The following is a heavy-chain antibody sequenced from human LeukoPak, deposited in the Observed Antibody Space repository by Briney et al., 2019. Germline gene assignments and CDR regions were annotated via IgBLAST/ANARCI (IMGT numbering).Heavy chain of an antibody. V-gene: IGHV3-7*01. Sequence: GGSLRLSCAASGFTFSSYWMSWVRQAPGKGLEWVANIKQDGSEKYYVDSVKGRFTISRDNAKNSLYLQMNSLRAEDTAVYYCARNPGEWPYDFIQHWGQGSLVTVSS. J-gene: IGHJ1*01. CDR2: IKQDGSEK. CDR3: ARNPGEWPYDFIQH. CDR1: GFTFSSYW. D-gene: IGHD3-22*01.